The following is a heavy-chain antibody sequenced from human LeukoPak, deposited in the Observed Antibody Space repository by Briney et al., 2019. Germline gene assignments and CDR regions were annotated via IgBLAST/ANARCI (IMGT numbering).Heavy chain of an antibody. CDR3: AKDKRVVGATTGPYYFDY. CDR1: GFTFSSYG. CDR2: IRHDGSNK. V-gene: IGHV3-30*02. Sequence: PGGSLRLSCAASGFTFSSYGMHWVRQAPGKGLEWVAFIRHDGSNKYYADSVKGRFTISRDNSKNTLYLQMNSLRAEDTAVYYCAKDKRVVGATTGPYYFDYWGQGTLVTVFS. D-gene: IGHD1-26*01. J-gene: IGHJ4*02.